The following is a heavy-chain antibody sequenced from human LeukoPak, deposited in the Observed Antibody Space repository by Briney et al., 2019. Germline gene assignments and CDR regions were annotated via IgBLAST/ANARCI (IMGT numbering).Heavy chain of an antibody. Sequence: GESLKISGKGSGYSFTSYWIGWVRQMPGKGLEWMGIIYPGDSDIRYSPSFQGQVTISADKSISTAYLQWSSLKASDTAKYYCVRPGRHSLGSTPRSDFDFWGQGTLVTVSS. CDR3: VRPGRHSLGSTPRSDFDF. D-gene: IGHD3-10*01. J-gene: IGHJ4*02. CDR2: IYPGDSDI. CDR1: GYSFTSYW. V-gene: IGHV5-51*01.